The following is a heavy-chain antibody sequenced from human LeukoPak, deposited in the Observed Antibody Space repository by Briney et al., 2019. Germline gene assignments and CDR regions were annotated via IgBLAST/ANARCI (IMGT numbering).Heavy chain of an antibody. D-gene: IGHD6-19*01. J-gene: IGHJ6*03. CDR1: GGSISSYY. CDR2: IFYSGST. CDR3: ARTYSSGWYGKQGYYMDV. Sequence: SETLPLTCTVSGGSISSYYWSWIRQPPGKGLEWIGYIFYSGSTNYNPSLKSRVTISVDTSKNQFSLKLSSVTAADTAVYYCARTYSSGWYGKQGYYMDVWGKGTTVTISS. V-gene: IGHV4-59*12.